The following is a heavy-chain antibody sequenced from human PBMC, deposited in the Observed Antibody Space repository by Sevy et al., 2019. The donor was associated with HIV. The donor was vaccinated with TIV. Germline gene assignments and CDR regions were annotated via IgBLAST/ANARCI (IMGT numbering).Heavy chain of an antibody. CDR3: AREGFTSSSFGWFDP. Sequence: SETLSLTCTVSGGSISYYYWTWIRQPPGKGLEWIGYIYDSGRTNYNPSLKSRVTISVDTSKNQFSLKLSSVTAADTAVYYCAREGFTSSSFGWFDPWGQGTLVTVSP. V-gene: IGHV4-59*13. J-gene: IGHJ5*02. CDR2: IYDSGRT. D-gene: IGHD6-13*01. CDR1: GGSISYYY.